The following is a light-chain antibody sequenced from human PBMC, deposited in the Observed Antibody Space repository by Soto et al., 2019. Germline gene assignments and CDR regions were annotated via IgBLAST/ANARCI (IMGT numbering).Light chain of an antibody. V-gene: IGKV3-11*01. CDR3: QQRALWPPLT. CDR2: DAS. Sequence: EIVWTQSPATLSLSPGERATLSCRASQSVNSFLAWYQQKPGQAPRLLINDASNRATGIPARFSGGGSGTDFTLTISSLEPEDSALYYCQQRALWPPLTFGGGSKVEIK. J-gene: IGKJ4*01. CDR1: QSVNSF.